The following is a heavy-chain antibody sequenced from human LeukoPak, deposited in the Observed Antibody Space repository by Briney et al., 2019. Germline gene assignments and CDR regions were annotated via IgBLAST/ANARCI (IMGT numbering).Heavy chain of an antibody. J-gene: IGHJ4*02. Sequence: SETLSLTCTVSGGSISSGGYYWSWIRQHPGKGLEWIGYIYYSGSTYYNPSLKSRVTISVDTSKNQFSLKLSSVTAADTAVYYCARWSRFLEWSYFVYWGQGTLVTVSS. CDR1: GGSISSGGYY. D-gene: IGHD3-3*01. CDR3: ARWSRFLEWSYFVY. CDR2: IYYSGST. V-gene: IGHV4-31*03.